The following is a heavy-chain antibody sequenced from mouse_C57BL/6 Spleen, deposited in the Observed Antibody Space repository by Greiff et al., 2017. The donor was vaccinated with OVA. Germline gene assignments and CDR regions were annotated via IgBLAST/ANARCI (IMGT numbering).Heavy chain of an antibody. Sequence: QVQLKQPGAELVKPGASVKLSCKASGYTFTSYWMHWVKQRPGRGLEWIGRIDPNSGGTKYNEKFKSKATLTVDKPSSTAYMQLSSLTSEDSAVYYCARFPIYDGYYGYFDVWGTGTTVTVSS. V-gene: IGHV1-72*01. CDR3: ARFPIYDGYYGYFDV. CDR1: GYTFTSYW. D-gene: IGHD2-3*01. CDR2: IDPNSGGT. J-gene: IGHJ1*03.